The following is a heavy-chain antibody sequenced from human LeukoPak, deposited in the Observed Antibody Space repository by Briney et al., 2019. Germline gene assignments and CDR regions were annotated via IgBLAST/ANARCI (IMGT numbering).Heavy chain of an antibody. CDR2: IIPIFGTA. CDR1: GGTFSSYA. V-gene: IGHV1-69*06. J-gene: IGHJ6*03. CDR3: ARDTTPENYYYMDV. Sequence: SVKVSCKASGGTFSSYAISWVRQAPGQGLEWMGGIIPIFGTANYAQKFQGRVTITADKSTSTAYMELSSLRSEDTAVYYCARDTTPENYYYMDVWGKGTTVTVSS. D-gene: IGHD1-26*01.